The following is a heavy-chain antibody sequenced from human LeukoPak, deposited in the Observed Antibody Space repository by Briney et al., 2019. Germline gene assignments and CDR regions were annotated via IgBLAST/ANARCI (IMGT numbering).Heavy chain of an antibody. CDR1: GYTFTNYY. V-gene: IGHV1-2*02. CDR3: ARSERVKGIFDF. CDR2: MNPNTGGT. D-gene: IGHD1-1*01. Sequence: AAPVKVSCKASGYTFTNYYIHWVRQAPGQGLEWMGWMNPNTGGTDFAQKFQGRVTLTRDTSLTTAYMDLTSLSSDDTAVYYCARSERVKGIFDFWGQGTLVTVSS. J-gene: IGHJ4*02.